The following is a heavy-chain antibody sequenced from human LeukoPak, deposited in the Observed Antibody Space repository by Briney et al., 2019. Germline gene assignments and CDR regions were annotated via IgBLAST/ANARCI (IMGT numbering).Heavy chain of an antibody. J-gene: IGHJ4*02. CDR2: INHSGST. V-gene: IGHV4-34*01. CDR1: GGSFSGYY. D-gene: IGHD6-13*01. Sequence: PSETLSLTCAVYGGSFSGYYWSWIRQPPGKGLEWIGEINHSGSTNYNPSLRSRITISVDTSKNQFSLELTSVTAADTAVYYCAKISGYSTSWTPDYWGQGTLVTVSS. CDR3: AKISGYSTSWTPDY.